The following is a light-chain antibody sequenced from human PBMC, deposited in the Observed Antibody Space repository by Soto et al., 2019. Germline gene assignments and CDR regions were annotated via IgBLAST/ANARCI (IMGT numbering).Light chain of an antibody. CDR2: DVS. CDR1: SSDVGGYNY. Sequence: QSALTQPASVSGSPGQSITISCTGTSSDVGGYNYVSWYQQHPGKAPKLMIYDVSNRPSGVSNRFSGSKSGNTAPLTISGLQVEDEADYYCSSYTSSSTLDVVFGGGTKLTAL. V-gene: IGLV2-14*01. J-gene: IGLJ2*01. CDR3: SSYTSSSTLDVV.